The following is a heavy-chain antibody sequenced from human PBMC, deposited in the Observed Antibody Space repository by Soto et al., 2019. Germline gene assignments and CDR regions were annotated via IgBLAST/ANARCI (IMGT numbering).Heavy chain of an antibody. V-gene: IGHV3-74*02. D-gene: IGHD2-15*01. CDR2: INSDGSVS. Sequence: EVQLVESGGGLVQPGGPLRLSCAASGFTFSNYWMYWVRQAPGKGLEWVSRINSDGSVSSYSDSVKGRLTMSRDNVKNSRYLQMDSLRAEYTAVYYCARGDCVGGTCYSLAGSFYYCMDVWGKGTTVTVFS. CDR1: GFTFSNYW. CDR3: ARGDCVGGTCYSLAGSFYYCMDV. J-gene: IGHJ6*03.